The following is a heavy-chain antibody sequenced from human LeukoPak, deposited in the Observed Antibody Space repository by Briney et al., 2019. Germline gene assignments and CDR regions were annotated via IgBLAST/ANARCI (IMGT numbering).Heavy chain of an antibody. CDR2: ISSSSDTI. D-gene: IGHD3/OR15-3a*01. J-gene: IGHJ4*02. CDR3: ARDHPGLVN. CDR1: GFTFSTYN. Sequence: GGSLRLSCAASGFTFSTYNMNWVRQAPGKGLEWVSFISSSSDTIHYADSVMGRFTISRDNAENSLFLQMNSLRAEDTAVYYCARDHPGLVNWGQGTLVTVSS. V-gene: IGHV3-48*04.